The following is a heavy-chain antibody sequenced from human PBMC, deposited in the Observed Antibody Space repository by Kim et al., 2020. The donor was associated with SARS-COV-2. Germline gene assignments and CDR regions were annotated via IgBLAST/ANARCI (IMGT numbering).Heavy chain of an antibody. CDR1: GYTFTTYG. Sequence: ASVKVSCKASGYTFTTYGITWVRQAPGQGLEWMGWISTYNDNTNYAQSLQGRVTMTTDTSTSTAYMELRSLRSDDTAVYYCARDEDTVQDYWGQGTLVTVSS. J-gene: IGHJ4*02. CDR3: ARDEDTVQDY. CDR2: ISTYNDNT. D-gene: IGHD5-18*01. V-gene: IGHV1-18*01.